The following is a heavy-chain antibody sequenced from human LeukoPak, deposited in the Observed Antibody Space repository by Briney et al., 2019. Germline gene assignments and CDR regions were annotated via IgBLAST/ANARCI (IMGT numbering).Heavy chain of an antibody. D-gene: IGHD2-2*01. CDR3: ARVEYQLLTINWFDP. V-gene: IGHV4-34*01. CDR2: INHSGST. J-gene: IGHJ5*02. CDR1: GGSFSGYY. Sequence: SSETLSLTCAVYGGSFSGYYWSWIRQPPGKGLEWIGEINHSGSTNYNPSLKSRVTISVDTSKNRFSLKLSSVTAADTAVYYCARVEYQLLTINWFDPWGQGTLVTVSS.